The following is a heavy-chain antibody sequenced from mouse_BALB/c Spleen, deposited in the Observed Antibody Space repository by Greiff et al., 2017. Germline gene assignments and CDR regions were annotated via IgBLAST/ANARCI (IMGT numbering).Heavy chain of an antibody. D-gene: IGHD1-2*01. J-gene: IGHJ4*01. CDR3: ARDPPITTNAMDY. CDR1: GFTFSSYG. CDR2: INSNGGST. Sequence: EVKLQESGGGLVQPGGSLKLSCAASGFTFSSYGMSWVRQTPDKRLELVATINSNGGSTYYPDSVKGRFTISRDNAKNTLYLQMSSLKSEDTAMYYCARDPPITTNAMDYWGQGTSVTVSS. V-gene: IGHV5-6-3*01.